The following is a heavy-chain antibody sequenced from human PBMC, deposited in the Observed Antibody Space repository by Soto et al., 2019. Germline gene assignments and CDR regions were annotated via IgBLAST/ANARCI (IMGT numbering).Heavy chain of an antibody. D-gene: IGHD3-3*01. CDR3: ARVGRTTYYDFWSGPRSSNWFDP. J-gene: IGHJ5*02. V-gene: IGHV1-2*04. CDR2: INPNSGGT. CDR1: GYTFTGYY. Sequence: QVQLVQSGAEVKKPGASVKVSCKASGYTFTGYYMHWVRQAPGQGLEWMGWINPNSGGTNYAQKFKGWVTMTRDTSISTAYMELSRLRSDDTAVYYCARVGRTTYYDFWSGPRSSNWFDPWGQGTLVTVSS.